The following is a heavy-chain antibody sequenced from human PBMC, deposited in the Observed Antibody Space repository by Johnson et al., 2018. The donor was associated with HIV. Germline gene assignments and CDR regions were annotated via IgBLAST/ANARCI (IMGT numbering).Heavy chain of an antibody. CDR3: ARPRRLFEGHDAFDI. V-gene: IGHV3-30*02. CDR2: IRYDGSNK. Sequence: QVQLVESGGGVVQPGGSLRLSCAASGFTFSSYGMHWVRQAPGKGLEWVAFIRYDGSNKYYADSVKGRFTISRDNSKNTLYLQMNSLRAEDTAVYYCARPRRLFEGHDAFDIWGQGTVVTVSS. J-gene: IGHJ3*02. D-gene: IGHD2-21*01. CDR1: GFTFSSYG.